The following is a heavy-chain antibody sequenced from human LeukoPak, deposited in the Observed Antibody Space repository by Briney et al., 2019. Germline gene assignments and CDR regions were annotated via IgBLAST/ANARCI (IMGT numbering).Heavy chain of an antibody. CDR3: ARDPLDYDSSGYYYSPERTLDY. CDR1: GHTFTSYG. CDR2: ISAYNGNT. Sequence: ASVKVSCKASGHTFTSYGISWLRQAPGQGLEWMGWISAYNGNTNYAQKLQGRVTMTTDTSTSTAYMELRSLRSDDTAVYYCARDPLDYDSSGYYYSPERTLDYWGQGTLVTVSS. V-gene: IGHV1-18*01. J-gene: IGHJ4*02. D-gene: IGHD3-22*01.